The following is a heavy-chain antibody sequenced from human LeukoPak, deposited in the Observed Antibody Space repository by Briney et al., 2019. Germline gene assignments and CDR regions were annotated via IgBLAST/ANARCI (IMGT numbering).Heavy chain of an antibody. D-gene: IGHD3-9*01. Sequence: GESLKISCKGSGYSFTSYWIGWVRQMPGNGLEWMGIIYPGDSDTRCSPSFQGQVTISADKSISTAYLQWSSLKASDTAMYYCARRELRYFDWLSPPPFGYWGQGTLVTVSS. CDR2: IYPGDSDT. J-gene: IGHJ4*02. CDR3: ARRELRYFDWLSPPPFGY. CDR1: GYSFTSYW. V-gene: IGHV5-51*01.